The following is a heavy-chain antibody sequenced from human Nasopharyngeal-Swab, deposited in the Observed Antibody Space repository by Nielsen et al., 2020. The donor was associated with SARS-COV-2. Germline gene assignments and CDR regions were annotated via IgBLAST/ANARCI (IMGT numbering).Heavy chain of an antibody. J-gene: IGHJ4*02. CDR2: IYPGDSDT. D-gene: IGHD3-22*01. V-gene: IGHV5-51*01. CDR3: TRLGPKTYYYDSSGYSFDY. Sequence: VRQMPGKGLEWMGIIYPGDSDTRYSPSFQGQVTISADKSISTAYLQRSSLKASDTAMYYCTRLGPKTYYYDSSGYSFDYWGQGTLVTVSS.